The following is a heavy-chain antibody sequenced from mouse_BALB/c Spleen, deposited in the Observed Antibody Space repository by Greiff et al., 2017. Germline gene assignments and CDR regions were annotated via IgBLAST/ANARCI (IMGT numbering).Heavy chain of an antibody. D-gene: IGHD2-10*02. CDR1: GFNIKDTY. CDR2: IDPANGNT. J-gene: IGHJ2*01. V-gene: IGHV14-3*02. Sequence: VQLQQSGAELVKPGASVKLSCTASGFNIKDTYMHWVKQRPEQGLEWIGRIDPANGNTKYDPKFQGKATITADTSSNTAYLQLSSLTSEDTAVYYCARSKYGNCVGYWGQGTTLTVSS. CDR3: ARSKYGNCVGY.